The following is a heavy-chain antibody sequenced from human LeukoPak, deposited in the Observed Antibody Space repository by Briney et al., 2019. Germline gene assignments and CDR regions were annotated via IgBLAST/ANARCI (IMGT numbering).Heavy chain of an antibody. CDR2: ISPFNGKT. V-gene: IGHV1-18*01. D-gene: IGHD2-21*02. CDR3: VRDRDATPDDVRDY. Sequence: GASVNVSCKASGYTFITSGITWVRQAPGHGLKWMGWISPFNGKTRFAEEFQDRLTMTTDTPTRTAYMVLRSLRSDDTAVYYCVRDRDATPDDVRDYRGQGTLVTVSS. J-gene: IGHJ4*02. CDR1: GYTFITSG.